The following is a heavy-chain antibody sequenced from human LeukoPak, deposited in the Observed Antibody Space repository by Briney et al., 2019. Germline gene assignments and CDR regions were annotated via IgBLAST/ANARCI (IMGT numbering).Heavy chain of an antibody. CDR1: GYTFTSYY. CDR3: ARDTGYCSSTSCPPAGDP. CDR2: INPSGGST. J-gene: IGHJ5*02. V-gene: IGHV1-46*01. Sequence: ASVNVSCKASGYTFTSYYMHWVRQAPGQGPEWMGIINPSGGSTSYAQKFQGRVTMTRDTSTSTVYMELSSLRSEDTAVYYCARDTGYCSSTSCPPAGDPWGQGTLVTVSS. D-gene: IGHD2-2*03.